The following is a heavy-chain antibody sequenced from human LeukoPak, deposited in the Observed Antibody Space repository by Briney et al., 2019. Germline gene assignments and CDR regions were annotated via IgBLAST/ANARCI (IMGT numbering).Heavy chain of an antibody. Sequence: PSETLSLTCTVSGGSISSHYWSWIRQPPGKGLEWIGYIYYSGSTNYNPSLKSRVTISVDTSKNQFSLKLSSVTAADTAVYYCARGREDYYDSSGYYTSFDYWGQGTLVTVSS. D-gene: IGHD3-22*01. CDR2: IYYSGST. CDR1: GGSISSHY. J-gene: IGHJ4*02. CDR3: ARGREDYYDSSGYYTSFDY. V-gene: IGHV4-59*11.